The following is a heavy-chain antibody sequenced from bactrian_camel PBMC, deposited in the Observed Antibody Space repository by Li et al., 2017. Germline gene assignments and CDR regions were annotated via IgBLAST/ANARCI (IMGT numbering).Heavy chain of an antibody. J-gene: IGHJ4*01. D-gene: IGHD3*01. CDR2: IKTYSSGT. CDR3: AADSISICHCYSGSRCLPWEVR. V-gene: IGHV3-3*01. Sequence: MAWFRQIPGKEREEVAMIKTYSSGTYYAEAVKGRFSISLDNENTAILQMNSLKPEDTAMYYCAADSISICHCYSGSRCLPWEVRWGQGTQVTVS.